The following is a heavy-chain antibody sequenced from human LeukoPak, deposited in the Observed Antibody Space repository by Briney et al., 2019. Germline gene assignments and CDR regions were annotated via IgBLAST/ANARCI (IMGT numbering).Heavy chain of an antibody. J-gene: IGHJ5*02. V-gene: IGHV4-34*01. CDR1: GESFSGYY. Sequence: SETLCLTCAVYGESFSGYYWSWIRHPPGKGLEWIGEINHSGSTNYNPSLKSRVTISVDTSKNQFSLKLSSVTAADTAVYYCARGPRVPLVPAAEVDPWGQGTLVTVSS. CDR2: INHSGST. D-gene: IGHD2-2*01. CDR3: ARGPRVPLVPAAEVDP.